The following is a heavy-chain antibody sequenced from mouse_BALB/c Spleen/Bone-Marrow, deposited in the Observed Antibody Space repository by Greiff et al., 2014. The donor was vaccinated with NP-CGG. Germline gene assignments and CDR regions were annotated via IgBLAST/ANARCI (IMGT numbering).Heavy chain of an antibody. CDR1: GFTFSSYG. D-gene: IGHD1-2*01. V-gene: IGHV5-6-3*01. J-gene: IGHJ4*01. CDR2: INSNGGRT. CDR3: ARDSLLRSLYATDY. Sequence: EVKLVESGGGLVQPGGSLKLSCAASGFTFSSYGMSWVRQTPDKRLELVATINSNGGRTYYPDSVKGRFTISRDNAKNTLYLQMSSLKSEDTAMYYCARDSLLRSLYATDYWGQGTSVTVSS.